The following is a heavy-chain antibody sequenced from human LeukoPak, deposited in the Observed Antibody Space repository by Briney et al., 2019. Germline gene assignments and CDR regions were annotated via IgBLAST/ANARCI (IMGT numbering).Heavy chain of an antibody. D-gene: IGHD6-19*01. CDR2: ISGGGRNT. J-gene: IGHJ4*02. V-gene: IGHV3-23*01. CDR1: GFTFSSYD. CDR3: ATYSSGWYRGFDS. Sequence: QPGGSLRLSCAASGFTFSSYDMSWVRQAPGKGLEWVSAISGGGRNTYYADSVKGRFTISRDNSKNTLYLQMNSLRAEDTAVYYCATYSSGWYRGFDSWGQGTLVTVSS.